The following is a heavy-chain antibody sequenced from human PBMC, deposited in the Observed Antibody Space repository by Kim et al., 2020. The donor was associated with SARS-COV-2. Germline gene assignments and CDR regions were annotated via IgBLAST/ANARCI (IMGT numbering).Heavy chain of an antibody. CDR2: VYYTGTT. V-gene: IGHV4-39*07. Sequence: SETLSLTCTVSGGSINIIGTYWGWIRQSPGKGLEWIGSVYYTGTTYYSPSLKSRVTISVHTSKKQFSLNLSSVTAADTAVYYCASSPGVVAFTDYWGQGTLVIVSS. J-gene: IGHJ4*02. CDR3: ASSPGVVAFTDY. D-gene: IGHD5-12*01. CDR1: GGSINIIGTY.